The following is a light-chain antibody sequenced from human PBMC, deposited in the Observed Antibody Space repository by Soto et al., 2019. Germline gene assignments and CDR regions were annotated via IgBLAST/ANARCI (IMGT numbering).Light chain of an antibody. CDR1: QSIRTS. J-gene: IGKJ5*01. CDR3: QQRNVWPPIT. Sequence: EVVLTQSPATLSFCPWEIATLSCRASQSIRTSLAWYQQKPGQAPRLVIFDASNRANGVPARFGGSGSGTDFTLTINSLEPEDFAVYYCQQRNVWPPITFGQGTRLEIK. CDR2: DAS. V-gene: IGKV3-11*01.